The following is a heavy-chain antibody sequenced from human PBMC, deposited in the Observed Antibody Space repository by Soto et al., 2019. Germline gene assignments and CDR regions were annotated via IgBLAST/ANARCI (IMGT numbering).Heavy chain of an antibody. CDR1: GYNFANYW. D-gene: IGHD3-3*01. CDR3: ARLGFNYDFLSGYYHVHHYYGIDV. J-gene: IGHJ6*02. CDR2: IYPGDSDT. V-gene: IGHV5-51*01. Sequence: PGGSLKISCKESGYNFANYWIAWVRQMPGEGLEWMGIIYPGDSDTRYSPSFQGQVTISADKSINSVYLQWGSLKASDTATYYCARLGFNYDFLSGYYHVHHYYGIDVWGQGTTVTVSS.